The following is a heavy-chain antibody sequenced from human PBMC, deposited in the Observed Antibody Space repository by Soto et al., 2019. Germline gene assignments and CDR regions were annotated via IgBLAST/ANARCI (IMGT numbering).Heavy chain of an antibody. J-gene: IGHJ4*02. CDR3: ARRYGDCFDF. D-gene: IGHD4-17*01. CDR2: IYYSGST. CDR1: GGSISSYY. Sequence: PSETLSLTCPVAGGSISSYYLSWIRQPPGKGLEWIGYIYYSGSTNYNPSLKSRVTISVDTSKNQFSLKLSSVTAADTAVYYCARRYGDCFDFWGQGTLVTVSS. V-gene: IGHV4-59*08.